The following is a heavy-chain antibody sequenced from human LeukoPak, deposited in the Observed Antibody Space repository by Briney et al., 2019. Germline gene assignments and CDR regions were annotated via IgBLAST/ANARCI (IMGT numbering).Heavy chain of an antibody. Sequence: GGSLRLSCAASGFTFSDYYMSWIRQAPGKGLEWVSYISSSGSTIYYADSVKGRFTISRDNAKNSLYLQMNSLRAEDTAVYYCARSRVSWIRVAQYYFDYWGQGTLVTVSS. D-gene: IGHD5-18*01. CDR2: ISSSGSTI. V-gene: IGHV3-11*01. CDR3: ARSRVSWIRVAQYYFDY. CDR1: GFTFSDYY. J-gene: IGHJ4*02.